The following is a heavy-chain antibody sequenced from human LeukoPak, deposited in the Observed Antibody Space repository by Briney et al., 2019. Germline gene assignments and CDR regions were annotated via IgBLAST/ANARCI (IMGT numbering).Heavy chain of an antibody. V-gene: IGHV3-43*01. Sequence: GGSLRLSCAASGFTFDKYSLHWVRQAPGKGLEWVSLIGWDGSTTYYADSLKGRFTISRDNSKNSLYLQMNSLRTEDTALYYCAKEAGTIYFDYWGQGTLVTVSS. J-gene: IGHJ4*02. CDR1: GFTFDKYS. CDR3: AKEAGTIYFDY. CDR2: IGWDGSTT. D-gene: IGHD6-19*01.